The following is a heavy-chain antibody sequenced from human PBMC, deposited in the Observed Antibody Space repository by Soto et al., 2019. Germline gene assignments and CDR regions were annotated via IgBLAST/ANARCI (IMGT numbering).Heavy chain of an antibody. CDR3: AEALVRDPCWFDP. D-gene: IGHD2-21*02. V-gene: IGHV1-69*14. J-gene: IGHJ5*02. CDR1: GGTFSSYA. Sequence: QVQLVQSGAEVKKPGSSVKVSCKASGGTFSSYAISWVRQAPGQGLEWKGGIIPIFGTANYAQKFQGRVTISGGRSPSTAYVALSSLRSEDSAVYYCAEALVRDPCWFDPCGQGTPLTLSS. CDR2: IIPIFGTA.